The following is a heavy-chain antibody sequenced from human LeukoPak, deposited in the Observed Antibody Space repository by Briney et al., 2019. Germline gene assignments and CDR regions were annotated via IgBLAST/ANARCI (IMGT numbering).Heavy chain of an antibody. CDR3: ARSISVAGRDGYNFQDY. D-gene: IGHD5-24*01. J-gene: IGHJ4*02. CDR2: ISGSGGST. Sequence: GGSLRLSCAASGFTVSSNYMSWVRQAPGKGLEWVSGISGSGGSTYYADSVKGRFTISRDNSKNTRYLQMNSLRTEDSGVYSWARSISVAGRDGYNFQDYWGQRTLVTVSS. CDR1: GFTVSSNY. V-gene: IGHV3-23*01.